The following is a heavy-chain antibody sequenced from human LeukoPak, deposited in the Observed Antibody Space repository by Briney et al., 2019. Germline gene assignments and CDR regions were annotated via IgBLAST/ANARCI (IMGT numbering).Heavy chain of an antibody. V-gene: IGHV3-30*03. CDR1: GFTFSSYG. CDR2: ISYDGSNK. Sequence: GGSLRLSCAASGFTFSSYGMHWVRQAPGKGLEWVAVISYDGSNKYYADSVKGRFTISRDNSKNTLYLQMNSLRAEDTAVYYCARDWTRYSYGEYFDYWGQGTLVTVSS. CDR3: ARDWTRYSYGEYFDY. J-gene: IGHJ4*02. D-gene: IGHD5-18*01.